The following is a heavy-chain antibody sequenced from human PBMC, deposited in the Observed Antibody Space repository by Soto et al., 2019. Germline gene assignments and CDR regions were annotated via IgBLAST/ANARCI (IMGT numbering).Heavy chain of an antibody. CDR3: ARAATVTLYYYYGMDV. V-gene: IGHV1-8*01. J-gene: IGHJ6*02. CDR2: MNPNSGNT. D-gene: IGHD4-17*01. CDR1: GYTFTSYD. Sequence: ASVKVSCKASGYTFTSYDINWVRQATGQGLEWMGWMNPNSGNTGYAQKFQGRVTMTRNTSISTAYMELSRLRSDDTAVYYCARAATVTLYYYYGMDVWGQGTTVTVSS.